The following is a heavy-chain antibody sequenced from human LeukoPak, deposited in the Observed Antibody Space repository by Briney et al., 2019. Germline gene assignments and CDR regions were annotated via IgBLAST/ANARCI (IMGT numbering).Heavy chain of an antibody. V-gene: IGHV4-59*12. D-gene: IGHD6-13*01. J-gene: IGHJ3*02. CDR2: IYYSGST. CDR1: GDSISSYY. Sequence: SETLSLTCTVSGDSISSYYWSWIRQPPGKGLEWIGYIYYSGSTNYNPSLKSRVTISVDTSKNQFSLKLSSVTAADTAVYYCARDGEPAGIAAAGSRVDAFDIWGQGTMVTVSS. CDR3: ARDGEPAGIAAAGSRVDAFDI.